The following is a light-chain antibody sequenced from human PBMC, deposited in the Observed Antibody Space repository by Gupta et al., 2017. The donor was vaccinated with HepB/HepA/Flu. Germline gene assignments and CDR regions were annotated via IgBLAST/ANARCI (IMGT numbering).Light chain of an antibody. Sequence: QSALTQPASVAGSPGQSITISCTGTSSDVGGYDYVSWYQQHPAKAPKLMIYDVSGRPSGISNRFSGSKSGNTAYLTISGLQAEDEADYYCTSFTGSSIVFGTGTEVTVL. CDR2: DVS. J-gene: IGLJ1*01. V-gene: IGLV2-14*01. CDR3: TSFTGSSIV. CDR1: SSDVGGYDY.